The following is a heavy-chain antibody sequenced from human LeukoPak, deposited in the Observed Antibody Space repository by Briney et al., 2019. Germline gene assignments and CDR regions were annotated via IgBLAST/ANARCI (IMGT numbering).Heavy chain of an antibody. J-gene: IGHJ5*02. Sequence: ASVKVSCKASGYTFTSYGISWVRQAPGQGLEWMGWISAYNGNTNYAQKLQGRVTMTTDTSTSTAYMELRSLRSDDTAVYYCARDLKVTIFGVDGNNWFDPWGQGTLVTVSS. CDR3: ARDLKVTIFGVDGNNWFDP. V-gene: IGHV1-18*01. CDR1: GYTFTSYG. CDR2: ISAYNGNT. D-gene: IGHD3-3*01.